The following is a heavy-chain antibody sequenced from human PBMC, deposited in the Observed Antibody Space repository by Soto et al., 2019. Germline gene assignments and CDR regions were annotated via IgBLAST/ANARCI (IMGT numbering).Heavy chain of an antibody. V-gene: IGHV1-18*01. CDR3: ARDPHPPDY. CDR1: GYTFASYA. Sequence: QVQLVQSGAEVKKPGASVKVSCKASGYTFASYAISWMRQAPGQGLEWMGWISAYNGNTNYAQRLQGRVTMTTDTSTSTANMELRSLRSNDSAVYYRARDPHPPDYWGQGTLVTVSS. J-gene: IGHJ4*02. CDR2: ISAYNGNT.